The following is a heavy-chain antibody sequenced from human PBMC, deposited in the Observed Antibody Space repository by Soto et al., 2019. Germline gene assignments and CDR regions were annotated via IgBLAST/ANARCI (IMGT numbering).Heavy chain of an antibody. J-gene: IGHJ6*02. CDR3: ARDADYYGSGTDSYGMDV. D-gene: IGHD3-10*01. Sequence: EVQLVESGGGLVKPGGSLRLSCAASGFTFSSYSMNWVRQAPGKGLEWVSSISSSSSYIYYADSVKGRFTISRDNAKNSLYLQMKSLRAEDTALYYCARDADYYGSGTDSYGMDVWGQGTTVTVSS. CDR2: ISSSSSYI. V-gene: IGHV3-21*01. CDR1: GFTFSSYS.